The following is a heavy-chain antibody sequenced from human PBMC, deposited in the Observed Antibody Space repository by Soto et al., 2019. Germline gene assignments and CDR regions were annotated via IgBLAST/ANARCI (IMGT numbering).Heavy chain of an antibody. CDR2: ISRSGGNI. CDR3: ARDPDYYGAGSYLDY. CDR1: GFTFSSYS. V-gene: IGHV3-48*01. J-gene: IGHJ4*02. Sequence: GGSLRLSCVGSGFTFSSYSMTWVRQAPGKGLEWISYISRSGGNIYYAESLRGRFTISRDNAENSVYLQMSSLRAEDTAVYYCARDPDYYGAGSYLDYWGQGTLVTVSS. D-gene: IGHD3-10*01.